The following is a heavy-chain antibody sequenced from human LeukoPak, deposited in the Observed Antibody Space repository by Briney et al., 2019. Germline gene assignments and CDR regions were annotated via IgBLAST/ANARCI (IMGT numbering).Heavy chain of an antibody. Sequence: GGSLRVSCAASGFTFHNYRMNWVRQAPGKGLEWVSAISGSGGSTYYADSVTGRFNISRDNSKNTLYPQMNSLRAEDTAVYYCAKDRSLNRVGATPFDYWGQGTMVTVSS. CDR1: GFTFHNYR. D-gene: IGHD1-26*01. V-gene: IGHV3-23*01. CDR2: ISGSGGST. J-gene: IGHJ4*02. CDR3: AKDRSLNRVGATPFDY.